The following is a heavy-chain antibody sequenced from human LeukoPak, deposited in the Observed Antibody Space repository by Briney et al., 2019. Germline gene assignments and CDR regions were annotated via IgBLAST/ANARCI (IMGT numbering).Heavy chain of an antibody. CDR3: ARGTAVDGTDFQH. D-gene: IGHD6-19*01. CDR1: GXTFSAYT. CDR2: IRSNTYGAST. J-gene: IGHJ1*01. V-gene: IGHV3-49*04. Sequence: GGSLRLSCTASGXTFSAYTMSWVRQAPGKGPEWLGFIRSNTYGASTQYGASVRGRFTISRDDPKSVAYLQMNSLKTEDTALYYCARGTAVDGTDFQHWGQGTLVTVSS.